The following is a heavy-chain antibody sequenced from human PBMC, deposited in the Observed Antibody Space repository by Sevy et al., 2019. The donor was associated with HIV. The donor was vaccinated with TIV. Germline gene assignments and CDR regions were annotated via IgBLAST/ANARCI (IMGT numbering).Heavy chain of an antibody. CDR2: IHYSRGT. CDR3: ARDSCKSTSCQNWGYYGMDV. D-gene: IGHD2-2*01. Sequence: SETLSLTCTVSGGSISGDVYFWTWFRQHPGKGLEWIGYIHYSRGTDYNPSLKSRVTISVDTSKNQISLNMRSVTAADTAVYYCARDSCKSTSCQNWGYYGMDVWGQGTTVTVSS. CDR1: GGSISGDVYF. V-gene: IGHV4-31*03. J-gene: IGHJ6*02.